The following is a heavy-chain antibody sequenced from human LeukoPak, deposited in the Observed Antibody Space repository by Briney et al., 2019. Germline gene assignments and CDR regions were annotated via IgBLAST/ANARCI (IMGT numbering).Heavy chain of an antibody. CDR1: GGTFSSYA. CDR3: ARDYFDNSGYRLDY. D-gene: IGHD3-22*01. CDR2: IIPIFGTA. J-gene: IGHJ4*02. V-gene: IGHV1-69*13. Sequence: SVKVSCTASGGTFSSYAISWVRQAPGQGLEWMGGIIPIFGTANYAQKFQGRVTITADESTSTAYMELSSLRSEDTAMYYCARDYFDNSGYRLDYWGQGTLVNGSS.